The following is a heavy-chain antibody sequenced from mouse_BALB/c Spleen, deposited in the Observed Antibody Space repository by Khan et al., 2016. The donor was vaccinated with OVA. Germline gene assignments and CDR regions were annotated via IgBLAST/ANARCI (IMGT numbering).Heavy chain of an antibody. CDR2: IWAGGST. V-gene: IGHV2-9*02. CDR3: ARGDGYYEDAMDY. CDR1: GFSLTSYG. D-gene: IGHD2-3*01. J-gene: IGHJ4*01. Sequence: QVRLQQSGPGLVAPSQSLSITCTVSGFSLTSYGVHWVRQPPGKGLELLGVIWAGGSTNYNSALMSRLSISKDNSKSQVFLKMNSLQTDDTAMYYCARGDGYYEDAMDYWGQGTSVTVSS.